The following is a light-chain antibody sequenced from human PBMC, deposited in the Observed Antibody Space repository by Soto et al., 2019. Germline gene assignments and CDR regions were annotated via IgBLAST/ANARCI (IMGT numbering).Light chain of an antibody. CDR3: QVWDSSTVV. CDR1: NIGSKN. Sequence: SYELTQPLSVSVALGQTARITCGGNNIGSKNVYWYQQKPGQAPVLVIYRDSNRPSGIHERFSGSNSGNTATLTISRAQAGDEADYYCQVWDSSTVVFGGGTKLTVL. J-gene: IGLJ2*01. CDR2: RDS. V-gene: IGLV3-9*01.